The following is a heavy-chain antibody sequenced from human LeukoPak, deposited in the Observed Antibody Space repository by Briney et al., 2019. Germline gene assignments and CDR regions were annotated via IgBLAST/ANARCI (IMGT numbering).Heavy chain of an antibody. D-gene: IGHD1-26*01. CDR1: GGSISSYY. Sequence: SETLSLTCTVSGGSISSYYWSWIRQPPGKGLEWIGYIYYSGSTNYNPSLKSRVTISVDTSKNQFSLKLSSVAAADTAVYYCARVRGSYYYYYYYMDVWGKGTTVTVSS. J-gene: IGHJ6*03. V-gene: IGHV4-59*01. CDR2: IYYSGST. CDR3: ARVRGSYYYYYYYMDV.